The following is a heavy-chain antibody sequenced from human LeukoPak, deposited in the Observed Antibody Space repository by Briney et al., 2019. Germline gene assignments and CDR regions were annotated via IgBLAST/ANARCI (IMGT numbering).Heavy chain of an antibody. CDR2: ISYDGSNK. Sequence: PGRSLRLSCAASGFTFSSYGMHWVRQAPGMGLEWVAVISYDGSNKYYADSVKGRFTISRDNSKNTLYLQMNSLRAEDTAVYYCAKLGVVADDAFDIWGQGTMVTVSS. CDR3: AKLGVVADDAFDI. V-gene: IGHV3-30*18. CDR1: GFTFSSYG. D-gene: IGHD3-22*01. J-gene: IGHJ3*02.